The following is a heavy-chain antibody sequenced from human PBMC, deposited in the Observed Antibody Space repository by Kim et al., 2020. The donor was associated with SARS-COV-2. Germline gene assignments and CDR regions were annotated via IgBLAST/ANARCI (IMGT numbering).Heavy chain of an antibody. CDR3: ARGGYCGGDCYSEDAFDI. V-gene: IGHV4-59*13. Sequence: SETLSLTCTVSGGSISSYYWSWIRQPPGKGLEWIGYIYYSGSTNYNPSLKSRVTISVDTSKNQFSLKLSSVTAADTAVYYCARGGYCGGDCYSEDAFDIWGQGTMVTVSS. J-gene: IGHJ3*02. CDR1: GGSISSYY. D-gene: IGHD2-21*02. CDR2: IYYSGST.